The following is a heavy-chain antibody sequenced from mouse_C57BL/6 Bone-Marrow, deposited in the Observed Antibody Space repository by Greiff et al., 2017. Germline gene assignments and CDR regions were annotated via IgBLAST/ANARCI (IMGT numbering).Heavy chain of an antibody. D-gene: IGHD1-1*01. CDR1: GYTFTSYW. CDR2: IDPSDSYT. Sequence: VQVVESGAELVRPGTSVKLSCKASGYTFTSYWMHWVKQRPGQGLEWIGVIDPSDSYTNYNQKFKGKATLTVDTSSSTAYMQLSSLTSEDSAVYYCARGYYGSSWFAYWGQGTLVTVSA. V-gene: IGHV1-59*01. J-gene: IGHJ3*01. CDR3: ARGYYGSSWFAY.